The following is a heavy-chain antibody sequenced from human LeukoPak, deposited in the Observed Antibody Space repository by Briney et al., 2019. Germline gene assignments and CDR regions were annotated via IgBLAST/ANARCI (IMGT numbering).Heavy chain of an antibody. J-gene: IGHJ4*02. Sequence: PGGSLRLSCAASGFTFSSYAMHWVRQAPGKGLEWVAVISYDGSNKYYADSVKGRFTISRDNSKNTLYLQMNSLRAEDTAVYYCAKSEGHTEPYWGQGTLVTVSS. CDR1: GFTFSSYA. V-gene: IGHV3-30*04. D-gene: IGHD1-14*01. CDR3: AKSEGHTEPY. CDR2: ISYDGSNK.